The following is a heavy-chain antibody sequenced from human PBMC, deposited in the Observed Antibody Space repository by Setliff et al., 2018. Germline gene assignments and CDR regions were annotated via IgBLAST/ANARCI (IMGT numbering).Heavy chain of an antibody. CDR3: ALSSLSLCSGGNCPNAFDV. J-gene: IGHJ3*01. CDR2: IQKSGGT. D-gene: IGHD2-15*01. Sequence: SETLSLTCNVSGVSISSYYWSWIRQPPGKGLESIGYIQKSGGTNYNPALKSRVTISADTSTNTAYMEMRGLRPDDTAVYFCALSSLSLCSGGNCPNAFDVWGQGTMVTVSS. CDR1: GVSISSYY. V-gene: IGHV4-59*03.